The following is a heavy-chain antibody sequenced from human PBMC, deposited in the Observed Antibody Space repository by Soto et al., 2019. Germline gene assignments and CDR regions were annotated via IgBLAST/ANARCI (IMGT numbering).Heavy chain of an antibody. CDR2: ISSSGHTI. D-gene: IGHD2-8*02. Sequence: GGSLRLSCAASGFTFSDYYMSWIRQAPGKGPEWVSYISSSGHTIYNADSVKGRFTISRDNAKNSLYLQMNSLTVEDTAVYYCARDLVGISTGFFDHWGQGTMVTVPT. CDR3: ARDLVGISTGFFDH. J-gene: IGHJ4*02. V-gene: IGHV3-11*01. CDR1: GFTFSDYY.